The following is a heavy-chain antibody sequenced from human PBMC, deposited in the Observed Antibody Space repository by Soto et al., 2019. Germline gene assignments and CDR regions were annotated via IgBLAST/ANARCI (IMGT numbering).Heavy chain of an antibody. CDR1: GGSFSGYY. Sequence: QVQLQQWGAGLLKPSETLSLTCAVYGGSFSGYYWSWIRQPPGKGLEGIGEINHSGSTNYNPSLKSRVTISVDTSKNQFSLKLSSVTAADTAVYYCAREDVVVPAAMDAFDIWGQGTMVTVSS. CDR3: AREDVVVPAAMDAFDI. CDR2: INHSGST. D-gene: IGHD2-2*01. V-gene: IGHV4-34*01. J-gene: IGHJ3*02.